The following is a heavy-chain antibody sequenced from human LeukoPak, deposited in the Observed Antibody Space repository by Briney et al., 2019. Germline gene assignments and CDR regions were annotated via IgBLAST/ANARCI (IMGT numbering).Heavy chain of an antibody. CDR3: AKVAPGIAAAGDPFDY. D-gene: IGHD6-13*01. J-gene: IGHJ4*02. Sequence: GGSLRLSRAASGFTFSSYAMSWVRQAPGKGLEWVSAISGSGGSTYYADSVKGRFTISRDNSKNTLYLQMNSLRAEDTAVYYCAKVAPGIAAAGDPFDYWGQGTLVTVSS. CDR1: GFTFSSYA. CDR2: ISGSGGST. V-gene: IGHV3-23*01.